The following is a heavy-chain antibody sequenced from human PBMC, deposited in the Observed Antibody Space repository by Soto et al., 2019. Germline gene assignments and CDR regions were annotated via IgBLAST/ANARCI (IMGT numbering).Heavy chain of an antibody. CDR2: ISWNSAGI. D-gene: IGHD3-10*01. CDR3: AKDLSGSGTNWYFDL. J-gene: IGHJ2*01. CDR1: GFTLHDYA. V-gene: IGHV3-9*01. Sequence: EVLLLESGGGLVQPGGSLRLSCAASGFTLHDYAMHWVRQAPGKGLEWVSVISWNSAGIGYADSVKGRFTISRDNAKNSLYLQMNSLRTEDTALYYCAKDLSGSGTNWYFDLWGRGTLVTVAS.